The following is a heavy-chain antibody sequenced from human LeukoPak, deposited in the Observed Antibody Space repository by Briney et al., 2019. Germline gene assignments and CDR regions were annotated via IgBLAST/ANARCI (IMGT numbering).Heavy chain of an antibody. Sequence: PGRSLRLSCAASGFTLSSYGMHWVRQAPGKGLEWVAVISYDGSNKYYADSVKGRFTISRDNSKNTLYLQMNSLRAEDTAVYYCAKDRGYCSGGSCYYFDYWGQGTLVTVSS. D-gene: IGHD2-15*01. V-gene: IGHV3-30*18. J-gene: IGHJ4*02. CDR1: GFTLSSYG. CDR2: ISYDGSNK. CDR3: AKDRGYCSGGSCYYFDY.